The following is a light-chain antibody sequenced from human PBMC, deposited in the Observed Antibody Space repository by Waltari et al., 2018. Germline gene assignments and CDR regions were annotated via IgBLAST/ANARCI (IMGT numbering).Light chain of an antibody. CDR1: QDISNY. V-gene: IGKV1-33*01. Sequence: IRMTQSPSSLSASTGARVTITCRASQDISNYLNWYQQKPGKAPKLLIYDASNLETGVPSRFSGSGSGTDFTFTISSLQPEDIATYYCQQYDNLPITFGQGTRLEIK. CDR3: QQYDNLPIT. CDR2: DAS. J-gene: IGKJ5*01.